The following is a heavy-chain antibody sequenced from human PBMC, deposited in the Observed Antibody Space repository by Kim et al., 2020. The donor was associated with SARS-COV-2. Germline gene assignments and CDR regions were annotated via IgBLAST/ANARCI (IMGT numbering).Heavy chain of an antibody. CDR2: IYNSGST. Sequence: SETLSLTCTVSGGSISSYYWSWIRQPAGKGLEWIGRIYNSGSTNYNPSLKSRVTMSVDTSKNQFSLKLSSVTAADTAVYYCARDNDVVVVDPTVGWFDPWGQGTLVTVSS. CDR3: ARDNDVVVVDPTVGWFDP. J-gene: IGHJ5*02. CDR1: GGSISSYY. D-gene: IGHD2-15*01. V-gene: IGHV4-4*07.